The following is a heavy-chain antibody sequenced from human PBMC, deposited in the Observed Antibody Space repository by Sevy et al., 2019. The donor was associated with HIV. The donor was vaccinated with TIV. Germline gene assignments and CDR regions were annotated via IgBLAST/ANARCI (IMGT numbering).Heavy chain of an antibody. CDR3: ARDGDGSGSYYRSNWFDP. CDR1: GFTFSSYS. V-gene: IGHV3-21*01. Sequence: GGSLRLSCAASGFTFSSYSMNWVRQAPGKGLEWVSSISSSSSYIYYADSVKDRFTISRDSTKNSLFLQMNSLRAEDTAVYYCARDGDGSGSYYRSNWFDPWSQGTLVTVSS. CDR2: ISSSSSYI. D-gene: IGHD3-10*01. J-gene: IGHJ5*02.